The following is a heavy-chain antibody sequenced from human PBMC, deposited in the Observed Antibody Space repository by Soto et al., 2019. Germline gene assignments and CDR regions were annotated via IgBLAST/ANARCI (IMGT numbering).Heavy chain of an antibody. CDR3: ASSSWFEYFQH. CDR2: INHSGST. CDR1: GGSFSGYY. V-gene: IGHV4-34*01. Sequence: PSETLSLTCAVYGGSFSGYYWSWIRQPPGKGLEWIGEINHSGSTNYNPSLKSRVTISVDTSKNQFSLKLSSVTAADTAVYYCASSSWFEYFQHWGQGPLVT. D-gene: IGHD6-13*01. J-gene: IGHJ1*01.